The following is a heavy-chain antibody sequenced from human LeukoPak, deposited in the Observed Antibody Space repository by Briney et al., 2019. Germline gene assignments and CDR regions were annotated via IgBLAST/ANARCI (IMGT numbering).Heavy chain of an antibody. CDR2: INSGTDT. Sequence: GWALRLSCTVSGCTFSSYTMSGVRQAPGKGLEGVAVINSGTDTYYTDSVKGRFTISMDNSKNTLYLQMNSLRAEDTAIYYCARDFGVGRGTRTPDYWGQGTLVTVSS. CDR1: GCTFSSYT. J-gene: IGHJ4*02. V-gene: IGHV3-23*01. CDR3: ARDFGVGRGTRTPDY. D-gene: IGHD3-3*01.